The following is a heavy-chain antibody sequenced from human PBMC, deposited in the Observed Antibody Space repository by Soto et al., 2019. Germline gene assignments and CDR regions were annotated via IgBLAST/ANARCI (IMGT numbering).Heavy chain of an antibody. CDR1: AFTFSTYD. CDR3: AKGGSLDY. D-gene: IGHD3-10*01. V-gene: IGHV3-23*01. Sequence: EVQLLESGGGLVQPGGSLRLSCAASAFTFSTYDMNWVRQAPGKGLEWVSFLRDSDGKTYYEDSGKGRFTVTRDNSKNTLYLHLNQLGDEATAVYYCAKGGSLDYWGQGTLVTVSS. CDR2: LRDSDGKT. J-gene: IGHJ4*02.